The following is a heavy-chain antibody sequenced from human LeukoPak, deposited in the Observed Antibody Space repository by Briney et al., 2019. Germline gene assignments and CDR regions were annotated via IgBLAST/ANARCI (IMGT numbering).Heavy chain of an antibody. J-gene: IGHJ4*02. CDR3: ARDVWTGVAVSDY. Sequence: PGGSLRLSCAASGFNFIDYSMNWVRQASGKGLEWISYIGISSGNTKYADSVRGRFTISRDNAKTSVYLQLNSLRADDTAVYYCARDVWTGVAVSDYWGQGTLVTVSS. V-gene: IGHV3-48*01. CDR1: GFNFIDYS. CDR2: IGISSGNT. D-gene: IGHD6-19*01.